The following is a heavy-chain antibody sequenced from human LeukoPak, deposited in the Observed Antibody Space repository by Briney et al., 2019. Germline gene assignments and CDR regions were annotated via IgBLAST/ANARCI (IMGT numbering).Heavy chain of an antibody. CDR2: ISASADRT. V-gene: IGHV3-23*01. J-gene: IGHJ4*02. D-gene: IGHD4-17*01. CDR1: EFTFSGYP. Sequence: SGGSLRLSCAASEFTFSGYPMSWVRQAPGKGLEWVSGISASADRTFYADSVKGRFTISRANFKSTMYLQMNSLRAEDTAVFYCAKDAGDYALYFDYWGQGTLVTVSS. CDR3: AKDAGDYALYFDY.